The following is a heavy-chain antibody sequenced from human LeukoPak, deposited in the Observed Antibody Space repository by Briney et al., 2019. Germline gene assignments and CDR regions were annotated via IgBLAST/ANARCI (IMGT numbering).Heavy chain of an antibody. J-gene: IGHJ4*02. V-gene: IGHV3-53*05. CDR1: GFTVSINY. CDR2: IYSGGST. Sequence: GGALRLSCAASGFTVSINYMSWVRQAPGKGLEWVTVIYSGGSTYYADSVKGRFTFSRDNSKNTLYLQMNSLRAEDTAVYYCARGYGSGSYYNVDYWGQGTLVTVSS. D-gene: IGHD3-10*01. CDR3: ARGYGSGSYYNVDY.